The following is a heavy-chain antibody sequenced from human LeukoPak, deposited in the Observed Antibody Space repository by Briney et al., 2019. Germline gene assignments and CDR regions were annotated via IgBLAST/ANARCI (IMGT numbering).Heavy chain of an antibody. D-gene: IGHD5-18*01. CDR3: ARCGGYSYGFGGYY. CDR2: MNPNSGNT. CDR1: GYTFTSYD. V-gene: IGHV1-8*03. J-gene: IGHJ4*02. Sequence: ASVKVSCKASGYTFTSYDINWVRQATGQGLEWMGWMNPNSGNTGYAQKFQGRVTITRNTSISTAYMELSSLRSENTAVYYCARCGGYSYGFGGYYWGQGTLVTVSS.